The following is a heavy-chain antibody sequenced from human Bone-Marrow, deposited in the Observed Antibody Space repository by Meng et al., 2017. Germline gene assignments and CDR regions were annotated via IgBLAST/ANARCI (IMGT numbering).Heavy chain of an antibody. J-gene: IGHJ4*02. V-gene: IGHV3-21*01. CDR2: ISSSSSYI. CDR3: ARVDYSDY. Sequence: GESLKISCAASGFTFSSYSMNWVRQAPGKGLEWVSSISSSSSYIYYADSVKGRFTISRDNAKNSLYPQMNSLRAEDTAVYYCARVDYSDYWGQGTLVTVSS. CDR1: GFTFSSYS.